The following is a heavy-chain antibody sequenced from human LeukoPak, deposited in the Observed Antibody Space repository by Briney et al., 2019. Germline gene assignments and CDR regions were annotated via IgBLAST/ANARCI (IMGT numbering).Heavy chain of an antibody. D-gene: IGHD3-22*01. CDR3: ARLYDSSGYPYYFDY. CDR2: IYSGGST. V-gene: IGHV3-53*01. Sequence: GSLRLSCAASGFTVSSNYMSWVRQAPGKGLEWVSVIYSGGSTYYADSVKGRFTISRDNSKNTLYLLMNSLRAEDTAVYYCARLYDSSGYPYYFDYWGQGTLVTVSS. CDR1: GFTVSSNY. J-gene: IGHJ4*02.